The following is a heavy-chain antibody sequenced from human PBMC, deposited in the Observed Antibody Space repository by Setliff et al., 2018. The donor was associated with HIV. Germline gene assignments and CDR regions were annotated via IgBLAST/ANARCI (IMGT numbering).Heavy chain of an antibody. D-gene: IGHD3-10*01. CDR1: SYSIDSGYF. CDR2: ISHSGTT. V-gene: IGHV4-38-2*01. Sequence: SETLSLTCGVSSYSIDSGYFWGWIRQPPGKGLEWSGSISHSGTTYYDPSLKSRVTISVDTSKNQFSLKLSSVTAADTSVYYCAGQGPMVRGVADYWGQGTLVTVSS. J-gene: IGHJ4*02. CDR3: AGQGPMVRGVADY.